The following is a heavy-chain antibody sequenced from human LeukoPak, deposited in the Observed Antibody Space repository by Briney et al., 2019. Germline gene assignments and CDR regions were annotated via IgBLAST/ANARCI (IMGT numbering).Heavy chain of an antibody. Sequence: SETLSLTCTVSGYSISSGYYWGWIRQPPGKGLEWIGSIYHSGSTYYNPSLKSRVTISVDTSKNQFSLKLSSVTAADTAVYYCARSYKGFGELVDYWGQGTLVTVSS. CDR3: ARSYKGFGELVDY. V-gene: IGHV4-38-2*02. J-gene: IGHJ4*02. D-gene: IGHD3-10*01. CDR2: IYHSGST. CDR1: GYSISSGYY.